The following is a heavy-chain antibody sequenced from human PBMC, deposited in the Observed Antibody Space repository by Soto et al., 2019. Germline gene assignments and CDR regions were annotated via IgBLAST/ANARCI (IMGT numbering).Heavy chain of an antibody. V-gene: IGHV6-1*01. J-gene: IGHJ6*02. CDR3: ARDSVSEYSAMDV. D-gene: IGHD6-6*01. CDR1: GDSVSSNSAA. CDR2: TYYRSNWYN. Sequence: PSQTLSLTRAISGDSVSSNSAAWNWIRQSPSRGLEWLGRTYYRSNWYNDYAVSVKSRITINSHISKNQFSLQLNSVTPEDTAVYYCARDSVSEYSAMDVWGQGTTVTVSS.